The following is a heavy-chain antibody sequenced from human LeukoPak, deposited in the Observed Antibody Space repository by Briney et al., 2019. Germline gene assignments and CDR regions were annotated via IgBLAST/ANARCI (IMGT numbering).Heavy chain of an antibody. CDR3: ARGDCSSTSCYDRPDAFDI. J-gene: IGHJ3*02. CDR2: IYPGDSDT. D-gene: IGHD2-2*01. Sequence: GESLKISCKGSGYSFTSYWIGWVRQMPGKGLEWMRIIYPGDSDTRYSPSFQGQVTISADKSISTAYLQWSSLKASDTAMYYCARGDCSSTSCYDRPDAFDIWGQGTMVTVSS. V-gene: IGHV5-51*01. CDR1: GYSFTSYW.